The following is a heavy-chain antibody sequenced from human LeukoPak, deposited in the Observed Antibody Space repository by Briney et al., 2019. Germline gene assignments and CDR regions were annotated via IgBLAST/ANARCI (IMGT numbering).Heavy chain of an antibody. Sequence: PGGSLRLSCAASGFTFSNYGMHWVRQAPGKGLEWVAFAEFDGIKRYYADSVKGRFSIYRDNTKNTLYLQMNSLRAEDTAVYYCARGSPYYDFWSGSDYWGQGTLVTVSS. CDR2: AEFDGIKR. J-gene: IGHJ4*02. CDR1: GFTFSNYG. CDR3: ARGSPYYDFWSGSDY. V-gene: IGHV3-30*02. D-gene: IGHD3-3*01.